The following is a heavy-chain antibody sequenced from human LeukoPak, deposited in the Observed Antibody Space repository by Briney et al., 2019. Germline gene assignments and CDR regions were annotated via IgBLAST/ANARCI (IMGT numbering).Heavy chain of an antibody. CDR1: GYSFINYW. CDR3: ARQSRDGSKTRGYYFDY. D-gene: IGHD3-10*01. V-gene: IGHV5-51*01. J-gene: IGHJ4*02. Sequence: GESLKISCQASGYSFINYWIGWVRQMPEKVLESMGIIYPADSDNTYSPSVQGQVIISADKSISTVYLQWSSLKASDTAMYYCARQSRDGSKTRGYYFDYWGQGTLVTVSS. CDR2: IYPADSDN.